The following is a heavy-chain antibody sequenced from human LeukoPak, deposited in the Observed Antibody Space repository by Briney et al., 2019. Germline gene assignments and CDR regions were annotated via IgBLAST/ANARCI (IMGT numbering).Heavy chain of an antibody. CDR3: ARSDDYGDYVGLDAFDI. CDR1: GGSISSYY. CDR2: IYTSGST. Sequence: SETLSLTCTVSGGSISSYYWSWIRQPAGKGLEWIGRIYTSGSTNYNPSLKSRVTMSADTSKNQFSLKLSSVTAADTAVHYCARSDDYGDYVGLDAFDIWGQGTMVTVSS. D-gene: IGHD4-17*01. J-gene: IGHJ3*02. V-gene: IGHV4-4*07.